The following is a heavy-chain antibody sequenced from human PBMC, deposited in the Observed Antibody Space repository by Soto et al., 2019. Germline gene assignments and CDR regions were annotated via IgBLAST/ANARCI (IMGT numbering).Heavy chain of an antibody. J-gene: IGHJ4*02. CDR1: GGTFSSYA. CDR2: IIPIFGTA. D-gene: IGHD4-17*01. CDR3: AGDPPYGDYQYYFDY. V-gene: IGHV1-69*06. Sequence: QVHLVQSGAEVKKPGSSVKVSCKASGGTFSSYAISWVRQAPGQGLEWMGGIIPIFGTANYAQKFQGRVTITADKSTSTAYMELSSLRSEDTAVYYCAGDPPYGDYQYYFDYWGQGTLVTVSS.